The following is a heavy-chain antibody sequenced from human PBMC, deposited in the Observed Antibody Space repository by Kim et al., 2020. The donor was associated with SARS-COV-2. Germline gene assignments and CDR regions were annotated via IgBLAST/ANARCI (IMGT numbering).Heavy chain of an antibody. CDR1: GFTFSSYS. Sequence: GGSLRLSCAASGFTFSSYSMNWVRQAPGKGLEWVSSISSSSSYIYYADSVKGRFTISRDNAKNSLYLQMNSLRAEDTAVYYCARASSGWYWYYCGMDLWGQGTTVTVSS. J-gene: IGHJ6*02. CDR3: ARASSGWYWYYCGMDL. CDR2: ISSSSSYI. D-gene: IGHD6-19*01. V-gene: IGHV3-21*01.